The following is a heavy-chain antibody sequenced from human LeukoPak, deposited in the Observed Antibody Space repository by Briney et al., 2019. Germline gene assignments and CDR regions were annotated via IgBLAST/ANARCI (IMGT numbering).Heavy chain of an antibody. CDR3: ARELSVGYYYGMDV. V-gene: IGHV1-3*01. J-gene: IGHJ6*04. D-gene: IGHD2-15*01. CDR1: GYTFTSYA. Sequence: ASVKVSCKASGYTFTSYAMHWVRQAPGQRLEWMGWINAVNGNTKYSHKFQGRVTITRDTSASTAYMEMSSLRSEDTAVYYCARELSVGYYYGMDVWGKGTTVTVSS. CDR2: INAVNGNT.